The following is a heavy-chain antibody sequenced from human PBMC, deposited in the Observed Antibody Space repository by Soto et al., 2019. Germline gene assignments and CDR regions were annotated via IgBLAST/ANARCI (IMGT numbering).Heavy chain of an antibody. J-gene: IGHJ6*02. D-gene: IGHD5-18*01. V-gene: IGHV4-61*08. Sequence: SETLSLTCTVSGGSVSSGGYYWSWIRQPPGKGLEWIGEINHSGSTNYNPSLKSRVTISVDTSKNQFSLKLSSVTAADTAVYYCARNGVDTAMVHNYYYYGMDVWGQGTTVTVSS. CDR2: INHSGST. CDR1: GGSVSSGGYY. CDR3: ARNGVDTAMVHNYYYYGMDV.